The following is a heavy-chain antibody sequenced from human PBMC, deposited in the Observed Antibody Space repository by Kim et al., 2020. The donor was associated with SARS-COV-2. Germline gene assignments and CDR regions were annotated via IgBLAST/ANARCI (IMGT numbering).Heavy chain of an antibody. CDR2: ISYDGSNK. CDR3: AKEGGRIAVAGPHGTKTQYYYYGMDV. Sequence: GGSLRLSCAASGFTFSSYGMHWVRQAPGKGLEWVAVISYDGSNKYYADSVKGRFTISRDNSKNTLYLQMNSLRAEDTAVYYCAKEGGRIAVAGPHGTKTQYYYYGMDVWGQGTTVTVSS. V-gene: IGHV3-30*18. D-gene: IGHD6-19*01. J-gene: IGHJ6*02. CDR1: GFTFSSYG.